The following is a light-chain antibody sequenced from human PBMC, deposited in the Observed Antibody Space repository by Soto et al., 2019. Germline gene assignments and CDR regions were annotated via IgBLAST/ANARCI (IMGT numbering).Light chain of an antibody. V-gene: IGKV3D-15*01. Sequence: MTQSPSTLSASIGDRVTITCRASQSINKWLAWHQQKPGQAPRLLIYGASNRATGIPDRFSGSGSGTDFTLTISRLEPEDFAVYYCQQYTDLPRTFGQGTKV. J-gene: IGKJ1*01. CDR3: QQYTDLPRT. CDR2: GAS. CDR1: QSINKW.